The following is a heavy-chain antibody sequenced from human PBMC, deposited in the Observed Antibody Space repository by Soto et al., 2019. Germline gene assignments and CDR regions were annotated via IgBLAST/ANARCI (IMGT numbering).Heavy chain of an antibody. Sequence: QVQLVQSGAEVKKPGASVKVSCKASGYTFTSYAMHWVRQAPGQRLEWRGWINAGNGNTKYSQKFQGRVTITRDTSASTAYMELSSLRSEDTAVYYCARGPGGRDGPWDYWGQGTLDTVSS. J-gene: IGHJ4*02. V-gene: IGHV1-3*01. D-gene: IGHD2-15*01. CDR3: ARGPGGRDGPWDY. CDR2: INAGNGNT. CDR1: GYTFTSYA.